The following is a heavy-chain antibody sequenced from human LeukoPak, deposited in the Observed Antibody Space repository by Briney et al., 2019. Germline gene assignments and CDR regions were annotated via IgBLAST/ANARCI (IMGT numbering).Heavy chain of an antibody. V-gene: IGHV3-7*01. CDR1: GFSFSSYW. J-gene: IGHJ4*02. CDR2: IKQDGSDK. D-gene: IGHD6-19*01. Sequence: GGSLRLSCTASGFSFSSYWMSWVRQAPGKGLEWVAKIKQDGSDKYYVESVKGRFTISRDNAKNSLYLQMNSLRAEDSALYYCARASAVAGTRDYWGQGTLVTVSS. CDR3: ARASAVAGTRDY.